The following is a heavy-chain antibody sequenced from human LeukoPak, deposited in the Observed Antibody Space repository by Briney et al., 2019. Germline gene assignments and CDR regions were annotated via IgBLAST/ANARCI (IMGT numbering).Heavy chain of an antibody. J-gene: IGHJ3*02. CDR1: GYTFTGYY. V-gene: IGHV1-2*06. CDR3: AASRRTITPPWEAFDI. CDR2: INPNSGGT. Sequence: ASVKVSCKASGYTFTGYYMHWVRQAPGQGLEWMGRINPNSGGTNYAQKFQGRVTITRDMSTSTAYMELSSLRSEDTAVYYCAASRRTITPPWEAFDIWGQGTMVTVSS. D-gene: IGHD3-3*01.